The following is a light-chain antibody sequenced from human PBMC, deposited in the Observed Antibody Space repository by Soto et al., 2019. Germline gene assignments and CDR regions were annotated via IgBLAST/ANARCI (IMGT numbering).Light chain of an antibody. J-gene: IGKJ2*01. CDR1: QSVSSN. V-gene: IGKV3-15*01. Sequence: EIVMTQSPATLSVSPGERATLSCRASQSVSSNLAWYQQKPGQAPRLLIYGASTRATGIPARFSGSGSGTEFTLTISSLQSEDFAVYYCQQYNNLPPFTFGQGTTLEIK. CDR2: GAS. CDR3: QQYNNLPPFT.